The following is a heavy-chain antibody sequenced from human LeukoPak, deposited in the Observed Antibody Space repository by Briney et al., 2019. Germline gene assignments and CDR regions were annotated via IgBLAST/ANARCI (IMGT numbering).Heavy chain of an antibody. CDR3: ARGRRPIAAAGTGNWFDP. D-gene: IGHD6-13*01. J-gene: IGHJ5*02. CDR1: GYTFTGYY. V-gene: IGHV1-2*02. Sequence: ASVKVSCKASGYTFTGYYMHWVRQAPGQGLEWMGWINPNSGGTNYAQKFQGRVTMTSDTSISTAYMELSRLRSDDTAVYYCARGRRPIAAAGTGNWFDPWGQGTLVTVSS. CDR2: INPNSGGT.